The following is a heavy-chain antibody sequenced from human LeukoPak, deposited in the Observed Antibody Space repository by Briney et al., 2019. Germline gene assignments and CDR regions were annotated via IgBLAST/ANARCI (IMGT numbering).Heavy chain of an antibody. CDR2: ISYDGSNK. Sequence: GGSLRLSCAAPGFTFSSYAMHWVRQAPGKGLEWVAVISYDGSNKYYADSVKGRFTISRDNSKNTLYLQMNSLRAEDTAVYYCARELGYYYYGMDVWGQGTTVTVSS. CDR3: ARELGYYYYGMDV. V-gene: IGHV3-30-3*01. D-gene: IGHD3-16*01. J-gene: IGHJ6*02. CDR1: GFTFSSYA.